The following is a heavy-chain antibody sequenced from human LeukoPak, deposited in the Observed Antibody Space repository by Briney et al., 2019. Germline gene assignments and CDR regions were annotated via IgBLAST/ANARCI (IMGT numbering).Heavy chain of an antibody. CDR1: GGSNSNYY. D-gene: IGHD6-13*01. V-gene: IGHV4-59*01. Sequence: SETLALTCTVSGGSNSNYYWSWIRQPPGKVLEWLGYISYSGSTNYNPSLKSRVTISADTSKNQFSLKVSSVTAADTAVYYCARLRSTAIESWGQGTLVTVSS. J-gene: IGHJ4*02. CDR2: ISYSGST. CDR3: ARLRSTAIES.